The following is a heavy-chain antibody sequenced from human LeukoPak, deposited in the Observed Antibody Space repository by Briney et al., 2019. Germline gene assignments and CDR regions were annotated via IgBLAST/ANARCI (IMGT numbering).Heavy chain of an antibody. CDR1: GYTFTSYG. V-gene: IGHV1-18*01. Sequence: ASVKVSCKASGYTFTSYGISWVRQAPGQGLEWMGWISAYNGNTNYAQKLRGRVTMTTDTSTSTAYMELRSLRSDDTAVYYCARWGPTYPYLDYPPAHFDYWGQGTLVTVSS. J-gene: IGHJ4*02. CDR2: ISAYNGNT. D-gene: IGHD4-11*01. CDR3: ARWGPTYPYLDYPPAHFDY.